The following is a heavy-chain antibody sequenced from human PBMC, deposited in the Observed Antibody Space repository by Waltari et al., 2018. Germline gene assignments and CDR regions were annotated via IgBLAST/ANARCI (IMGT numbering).Heavy chain of an antibody. CDR2: ISGSCATI. J-gene: IGHJ4*02. V-gene: IGHV3-48*03. Sequence: VQLVESGGGLVQPGGSLILSCAAPGCTFIGSALTWVRQDPGKGLEWISSISGSCATICYADSVKGRFTISRDNAKSSLHLQMTSLRVDDTAIYYCARDIRREQPHARGFDYWGQGSLVTVSS. D-gene: IGHD1-26*01. CDR1: GCTFIGSA. CDR3: ARDIRREQPHARGFDY.